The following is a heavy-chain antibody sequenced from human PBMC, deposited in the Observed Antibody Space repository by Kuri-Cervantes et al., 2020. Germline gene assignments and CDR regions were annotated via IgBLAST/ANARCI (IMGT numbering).Heavy chain of an antibody. CDR1: GYAFSSSW. CDR2: IYPGDGDT. V-gene: IGHV1-18*04. D-gene: IGHD5-18*01. Sequence: QVQLQQSGPELVKPGASVKISCKASGYAFSSSWMNWVKQRPGKGLEWIGRIYPGDGDTNYNGKFKGKATLTADKSSSTAYMQLSSLTSEDSAVYFCARCDGYYVRYFDVWGTGTTLTVSS. CDR3: ARCDGYYVRYFDV. J-gene: IGHJ6*03.